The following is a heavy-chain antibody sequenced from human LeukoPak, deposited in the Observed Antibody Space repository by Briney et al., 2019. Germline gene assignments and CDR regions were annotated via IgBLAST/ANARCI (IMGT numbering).Heavy chain of an antibody. CDR2: ISYDGSNK. Sequence: GGSLRLSCAASGFTFSSYGMHWVRQAPGKGLEWVAVISYDGSNKYYADSVKGRFTISRDNSKNTLYLQMNSLRAEDTAVYYCAKGEAFDIWGQGTMVTVSS. J-gene: IGHJ3*02. CDR3: AKGEAFDI. CDR1: GFTFSSYG. V-gene: IGHV3-30*18.